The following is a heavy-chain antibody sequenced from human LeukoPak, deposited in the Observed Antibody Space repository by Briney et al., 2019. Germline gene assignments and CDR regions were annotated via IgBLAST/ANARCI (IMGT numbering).Heavy chain of an antibody. CDR2: TYYRSKWYN. CDR3: ASYQGGSGSYYKTDSWFDP. Sequence: SQTLSLTRAISGDSVSSNSAAWNWIRQSPSRGLEWLGRTYYRSKWYNDYAVSVKSRITINPDTSKNQFSLQLNSVTPEDTAGYSCASYQGGSGSYYKTDSWFDPWGQGTLVTVSS. J-gene: IGHJ5*02. CDR1: GDSVSSNSAA. V-gene: IGHV6-1*01. D-gene: IGHD3-10*01.